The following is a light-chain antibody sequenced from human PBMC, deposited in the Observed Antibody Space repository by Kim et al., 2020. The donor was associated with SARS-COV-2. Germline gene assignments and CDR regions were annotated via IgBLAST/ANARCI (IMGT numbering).Light chain of an antibody. CDR2: GNS. J-gene: IGLJ2*01. V-gene: IGLV1-40*01. Sequence: RVTISCTGGISNIGAGYDVPWYQQLPGTAPKLLIYGNSNRPSGVPDRFSGSKSGTSASLAITGLQAEDEADYYCQSYDSSLSGSVFGGGTKLTVL. CDR1: ISNIGAGYD. CDR3: QSYDSSLSGSV.